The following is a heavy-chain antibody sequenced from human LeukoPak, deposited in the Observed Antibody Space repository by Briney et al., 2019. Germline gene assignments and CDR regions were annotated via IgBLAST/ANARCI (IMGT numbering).Heavy chain of an antibody. V-gene: IGHV4-31*03. D-gene: IGHD2-2*01. Sequence: SETLSLTCTVSGGSISSGDYYWSWIRQHPGKGLEWIGYIYYSGSTYYNPSLKSRVTISVDTSKNQFSLKLSSVTAADTAVYYCARDGLGYQLPYYYYGMDVWGQGTTVTVSS. J-gene: IGHJ6*02. CDR3: ARDGLGYQLPYYYYGMDV. CDR1: GGSISSGDYY. CDR2: IYYSGST.